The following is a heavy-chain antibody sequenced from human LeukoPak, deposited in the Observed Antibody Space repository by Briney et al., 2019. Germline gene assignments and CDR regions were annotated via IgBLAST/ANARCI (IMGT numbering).Heavy chain of an antibody. J-gene: IGHJ4*02. CDR2: IRYDGSNE. CDR3: AKDCGGGCSSDY. D-gene: IGHD2-21*02. CDR1: GFTFSSYG. V-gene: IGHV3-30*02. Sequence: GGSLRLSCVASGFTFSSYGMHWVRQAPGKGLEWVAFIRYDGSNEYYADSVKGRFTVSRDNSKNMLYLQMNSLRAEDTAVYYCAKDCGGGCSSDYWGQGTLVTVSS.